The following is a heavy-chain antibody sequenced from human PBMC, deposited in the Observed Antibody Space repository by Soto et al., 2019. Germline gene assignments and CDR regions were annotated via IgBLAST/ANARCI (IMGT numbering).Heavy chain of an antibody. CDR1: GFTFSSYS. V-gene: IGHV3-21*01. D-gene: IGHD3-3*01. Sequence: EVQLVESGGGLVKHGGSLRLSCAASGFTFSSYSMNWVRQAPGKGLEWVSSISSSSSYIYYADSVKGRFTISRDNAKNSLYLQMNSLRAEDTAVYYCAREGVDFWSGTAFDIWGQGTMVTVSS. J-gene: IGHJ3*02. CDR3: AREGVDFWSGTAFDI. CDR2: ISSSSSYI.